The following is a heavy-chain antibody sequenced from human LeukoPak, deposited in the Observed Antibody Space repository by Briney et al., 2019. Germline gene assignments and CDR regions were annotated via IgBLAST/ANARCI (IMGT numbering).Heavy chain of an antibody. CDR2: IYHSGST. Sequence: PSETLSLTCAVSGGSISSGGYSRSWIRQPPGKGLEWIGYIYHSGSTYYNPSLKSRVTISVDTSKNQFSLKLSSVTAADTAVYYCARLGKVSSSWYLEAWFDPWGQGTLVTVSS. V-gene: IGHV4-30-2*01. J-gene: IGHJ5*02. CDR1: GGSISSGGYS. CDR3: ARLGKVSSSWYLEAWFDP. D-gene: IGHD6-13*01.